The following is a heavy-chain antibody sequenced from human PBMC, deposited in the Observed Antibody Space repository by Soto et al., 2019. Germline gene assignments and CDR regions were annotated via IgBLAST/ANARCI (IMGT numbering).Heavy chain of an antibody. J-gene: IGHJ4*02. Sequence: SETLSLTCTVSGGSISSGDYYWSWIRQPPGKGLEWIGYIYYSGSTYYNPSLKSRVTISVDTSKNQFSLKLSSVTAADTAVYYCAREGPNEYSSSFYYFDYWGQGTLVTVSS. D-gene: IGHD6-6*01. CDR3: AREGPNEYSSSFYYFDY. CDR2: IYYSGST. CDR1: GGSISSGDYY. V-gene: IGHV4-30-4*01.